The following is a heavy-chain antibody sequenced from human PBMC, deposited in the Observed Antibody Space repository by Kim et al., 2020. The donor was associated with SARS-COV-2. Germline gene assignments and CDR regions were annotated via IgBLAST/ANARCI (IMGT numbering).Heavy chain of an antibody. Sequence: GGSLRLSCAASGFTFSSYWMSWDRQAPGKGLEWVANIKQDGSEKYYVDSVKGRFTISRDNAKNSLYLQMNSLRAEDTAVYYCARVGIFGVVIMSGYYYYGMDVWGQGTTVTVSS. D-gene: IGHD3-3*01. CDR2: IKQDGSEK. CDR1: GFTFSSYW. V-gene: IGHV3-7*01. J-gene: IGHJ6*02. CDR3: ARVGIFGVVIMSGYYYYGMDV.